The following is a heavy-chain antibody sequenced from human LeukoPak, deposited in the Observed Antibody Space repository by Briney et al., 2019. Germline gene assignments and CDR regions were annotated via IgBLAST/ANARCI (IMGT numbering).Heavy chain of an antibody. CDR2: IYHSGST. J-gene: IGHJ4*02. CDR3: ARDKPSPIYYYDSSGYFDY. CDR1: GYSISSGYY. D-gene: IGHD3-22*01. V-gene: IGHV4-38-2*02. Sequence: SETLSLTCTVSGYSISSGYYWGWIRQPPGKGLEWIGSIYHSGSTYYNPSLKSRVAISVDTSKNQFSLKLSSVTAADTAVYYCARDKPSPIYYYDSSGYFDYWGQGTLVTVSS.